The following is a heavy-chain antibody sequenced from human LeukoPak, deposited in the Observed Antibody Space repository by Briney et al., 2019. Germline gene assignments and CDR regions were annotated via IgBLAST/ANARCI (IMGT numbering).Heavy chain of an antibody. Sequence: ESSETLSLTCTVSGGSISSYYWSWIRQPPGKGLEWIGRIYTSGSTNYNPSLKSRVTMSVDTSKNQFSLKLSSVTAADTAVYYCARGDGYLVDFDYWGQGTLVTVSS. CDR3: ARGDGYLVDFDY. J-gene: IGHJ4*02. D-gene: IGHD5-24*01. V-gene: IGHV4-4*07. CDR1: GGSISSYY. CDR2: IYTSGST.